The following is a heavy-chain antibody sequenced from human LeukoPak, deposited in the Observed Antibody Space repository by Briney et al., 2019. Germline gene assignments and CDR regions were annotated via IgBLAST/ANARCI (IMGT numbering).Heavy chain of an antibody. Sequence: ASVKVSCKASGGTFSSYAISWVRQAPGQGLEWMGGIIPIFGTANYAQKFQGRVTITADESTSTAYMELSSLRSEDTVVYYCASVPPYGSGSYYKHWFDPWGQGTLVTDSS. V-gene: IGHV1-69*13. J-gene: IGHJ5*02. CDR3: ASVPPYGSGSYYKHWFDP. CDR1: GGTFSSYA. CDR2: IIPIFGTA. D-gene: IGHD3-10*01.